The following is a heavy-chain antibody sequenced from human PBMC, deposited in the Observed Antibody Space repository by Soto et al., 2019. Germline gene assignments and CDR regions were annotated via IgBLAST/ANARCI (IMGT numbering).Heavy chain of an antibody. CDR2: VYHTGTT. D-gene: IGHD3-16*01. J-gene: IGHJ6*02. V-gene: IGHV4-59*01. Sequence: PSETLSLTCTVSGGSIGHYYCSWIRRPPWRGLQWIGYVYHTGTTTYSPSLKSRVTISVDTSKNQVSLRLNSVTAADTAVYYCARDGGTDKILSYGMDVLGQGTAVTVSS. CDR3: ARDGGTDKILSYGMDV. CDR1: GGSIGHYY.